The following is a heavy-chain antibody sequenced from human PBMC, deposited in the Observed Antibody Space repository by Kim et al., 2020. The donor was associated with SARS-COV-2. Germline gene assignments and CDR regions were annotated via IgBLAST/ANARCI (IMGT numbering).Heavy chain of an antibody. Sequence: NPSRQSRVTISVDTSKNQFSLKLSSVTAADTAVYYCARAPIVVVITHFDYWGQGTLVTVSS. CDR3: ARAPIVVVITHFDY. J-gene: IGHJ4*02. V-gene: IGHV4-31*02. D-gene: IGHD3-22*01.